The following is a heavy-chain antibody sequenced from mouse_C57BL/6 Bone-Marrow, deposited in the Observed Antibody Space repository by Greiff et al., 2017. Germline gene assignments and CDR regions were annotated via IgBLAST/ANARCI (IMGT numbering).Heavy chain of an antibody. D-gene: IGHD1-1*01. CDR2: IYPRSGNT. Sequence: QVQLQQSGAELARPGASVKLSCKASGYTFTSYGISWVKQRTGQGLEWIGEIYPRSGNTYYNEKFKGKATLTADKSSSTAYMELGSRTSEASAVYFCAREWYYYGSSPYYYAMDYWGQGTSVTVSS. CDR3: AREWYYYGSSPYYYAMDY. CDR1: GYTFTSYG. J-gene: IGHJ4*01. V-gene: IGHV1-81*01.